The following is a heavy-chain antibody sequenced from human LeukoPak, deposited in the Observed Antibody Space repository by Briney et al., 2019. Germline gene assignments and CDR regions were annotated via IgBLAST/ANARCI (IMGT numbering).Heavy chain of an antibody. CDR3: ARDSEWGLLRSDY. CDR1: GFTFSRYW. D-gene: IGHD1-26*01. Sequence: GASLRLSCAASGFTFSRYWMTWVRQAPGKGLEWVANIKQDGTEKYYVDSVKGRFTISRDNAKNSLYLQMNSLRAEDTAVYYCARDSEWGLLRSDYWGQGTLVTVSS. J-gene: IGHJ4*02. CDR2: IKQDGTEK. V-gene: IGHV3-7*05.